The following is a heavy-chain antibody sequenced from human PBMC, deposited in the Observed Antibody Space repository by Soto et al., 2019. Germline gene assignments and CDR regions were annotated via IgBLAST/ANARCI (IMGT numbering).Heavy chain of an antibody. CDR3: ARDRGTYYLKEVMAIYGLDV. V-gene: IGHV3-30*03. CDR2: VSFDGGRE. CDR1: GLMFPTYA. D-gene: IGHD1-26*01. J-gene: IGHJ6*02. Sequence: GGSLRLSCEDSGLMFPTYAMHWVRQAPGKGLEWVAVVSFDGGREYYADSVKGRFTISRENAKSALYLQMNNLRPEDTSIYYCARDRGTYYLKEVMAIYGLDVWGRGTSVTVSS.